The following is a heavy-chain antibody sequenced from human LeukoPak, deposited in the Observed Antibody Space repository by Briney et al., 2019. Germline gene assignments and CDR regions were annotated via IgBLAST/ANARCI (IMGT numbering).Heavy chain of an antibody. D-gene: IGHD2-15*01. Sequence: TGGSLRLSCAASGFTFSSYAMSWVRQAPGKGLEWVSAISGSGGSTYYADSVKGRFTISRDNSKNTLYLQMNSLRAEDTAVYYCAKYCSGGSCYYFDYWGQGTLVTVSS. CDR3: AKYCSGGSCYYFDY. CDR1: GFTFSSYA. CDR2: ISGSGGST. J-gene: IGHJ4*02. V-gene: IGHV3-23*01.